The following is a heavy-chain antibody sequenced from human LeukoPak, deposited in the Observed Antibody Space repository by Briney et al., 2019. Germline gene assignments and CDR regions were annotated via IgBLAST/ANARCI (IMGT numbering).Heavy chain of an antibody. CDR3: ARVDYDSSGYYYNYYYYYMDV. V-gene: IGHV3-21*01. D-gene: IGHD3-22*01. CDR1: GFTFSSYS. J-gene: IGHJ6*03. CDR2: ISSSSSYI. Sequence: GGSLRFSCAASGFTFSSYSMNWVRQAPGKGLEWVSSISSSSSYIYYADSVKGRFTISRDNAKNSLYLQMNSLRAEDTAVYYCARVDYDSSGYYYNYYYYYMDVWGKGTTVTVSS.